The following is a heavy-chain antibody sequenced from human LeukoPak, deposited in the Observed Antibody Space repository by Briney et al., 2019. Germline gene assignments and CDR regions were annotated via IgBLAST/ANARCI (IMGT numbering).Heavy chain of an antibody. CDR1: GFAIKSQA. V-gene: IGHV3-23*01. CDR2: ISSVGDG. Sequence: GGSLRLSCTASGFAIKSQAMSWVRQAPGKGLEWVSAISSVGDGLYEESVKGRFSISRDDSRNTVFLRLNRLRAEDTAVYFCANLYGEENKEWGQGTLVTVSS. J-gene: IGHJ4*02. CDR3: ANLYGEENKE. D-gene: IGHD4-17*01.